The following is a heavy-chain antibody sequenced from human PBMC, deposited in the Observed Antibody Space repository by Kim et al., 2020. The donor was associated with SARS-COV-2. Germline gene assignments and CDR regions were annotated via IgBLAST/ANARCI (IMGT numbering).Heavy chain of an antibody. J-gene: IGHJ1*01. CDR1: GLAFDDYA. CDR3: TKDMDASGFAADGYFQH. CDR2: ITWNGRDL. Sequence: GGSLRLSCAASGLAFDDYAMHWVRQSPGKGLEWVSGITWNGRDLGYADSVRGRFTISRDNVKNSLSLVMNSLQPEDTSFYYCTKDMDASGFAADGYFQHWGQGSLFTVS. D-gene: IGHD6-13*01. V-gene: IGHV3-9*01.